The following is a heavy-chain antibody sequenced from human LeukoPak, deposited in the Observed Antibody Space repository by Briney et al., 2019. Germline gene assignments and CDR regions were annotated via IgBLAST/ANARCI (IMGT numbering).Heavy chain of an antibody. CDR2: VNPNSGHT. CDR1: GYTFTSYD. CDR3: ARGAPGSSCSGGSCPYFDC. D-gene: IGHD2-15*01. Sequence: ASVKLSCKASGYTFTSYDYNWVRQAPGQGLEWMGLVNPNSGHTGFAQKFQGRVSMTSNTSISTAYMEVRSLRSEDTAVDYCARGAPGSSCSGGSCPYFDCWGQGTLVSVAS. J-gene: IGHJ4*02. V-gene: IGHV1-8*02.